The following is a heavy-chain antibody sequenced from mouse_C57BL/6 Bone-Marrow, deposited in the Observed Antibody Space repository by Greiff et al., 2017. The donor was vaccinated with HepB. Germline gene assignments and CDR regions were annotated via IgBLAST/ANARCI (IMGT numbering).Heavy chain of an antibody. CDR1: GYAFSSYW. V-gene: IGHV1-80*01. CDR3: ARRYSFAY. J-gene: IGHJ3*01. CDR2: IYPGDGDT. Sequence: QVQLKQSGAELVKPGASVKISCKASGYAFSSYWMNWVKQRPGKGLEWIGQIYPGDGDTNYNGKFKGKATLTADKSSSTAYMQRSSLTSEDSAVYFCARRYSFAYWGQGTLVTVSA. D-gene: IGHD1-1*01.